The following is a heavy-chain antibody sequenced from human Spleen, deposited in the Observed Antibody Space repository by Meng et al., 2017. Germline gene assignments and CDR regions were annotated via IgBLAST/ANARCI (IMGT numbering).Heavy chain of an antibody. CDR1: GYTFSSYN. D-gene: IGHD3-16*01. Sequence: GESLKISCAASGYTFSSYNIHWVRQTPGEGLVWVSRINTDASITTYADSVKGRFTISRDDAKNTVYVQMDSLRAEDTAVYYCARDAYGVIFDHWGQGALVTVSS. V-gene: IGHV3-74*03. J-gene: IGHJ4*02. CDR3: ARDAYGVIFDH. CDR2: INTDASIT.